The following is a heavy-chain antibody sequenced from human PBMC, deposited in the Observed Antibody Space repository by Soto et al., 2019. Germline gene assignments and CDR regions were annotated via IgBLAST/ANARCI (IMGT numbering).Heavy chain of an antibody. Sequence: GASVKVSCKASGYTFPSYYMHWVRQAPGQGLEWMGIINPTGGSTSYAQKFQGRVTMTSDTSTSTVYMELSSLRSEDTAVYYCARVNQVIEVAGRFQSLDYWG. J-gene: IGHJ4*01. CDR1: GYTFPSYY. CDR3: ARVNQVIEVAGRFQSLDY. D-gene: IGHD6-19*01. CDR2: INPTGGST. V-gene: IGHV1-46*03.